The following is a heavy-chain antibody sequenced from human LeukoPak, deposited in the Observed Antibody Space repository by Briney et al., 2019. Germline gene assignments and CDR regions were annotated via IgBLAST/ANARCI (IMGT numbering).Heavy chain of an antibody. D-gene: IGHD2/OR15-2a*01. Sequence: SETLSLTCAVYGGSFSGYYWSWIGQPPGKGLGWIGEINHSGSTNYNPSLKSRVTISVDTSKNQFSLKLSSVTAADTAVYYCARGFLRRWFDPWGQGTLVTVSS. J-gene: IGHJ5*02. V-gene: IGHV4-34*01. CDR2: INHSGST. CDR1: GGSFSGYY. CDR3: ARGFLRRWFDP.